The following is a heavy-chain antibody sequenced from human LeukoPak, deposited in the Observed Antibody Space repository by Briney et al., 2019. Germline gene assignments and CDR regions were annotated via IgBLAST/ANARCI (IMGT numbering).Heavy chain of an antibody. CDR3: ARAVDTAPDY. J-gene: IGHJ4*02. V-gene: IGHV3-23*01. CDR1: EFTFSNYA. CDR2: ISGSGGST. D-gene: IGHD5-18*01. Sequence: QPGGSLRLSCTASEFTFSNYAMNWVRQAPGKGLEWVSAISGSGGSTYYADSVKGRFTISRDNAKNSLYLQMNSLRAEDTAVYYCARAVDTAPDYWGQGTLVTVSS.